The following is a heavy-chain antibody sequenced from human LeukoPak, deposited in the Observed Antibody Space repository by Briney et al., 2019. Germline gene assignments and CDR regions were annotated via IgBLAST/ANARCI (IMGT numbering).Heavy chain of an antibody. V-gene: IGHV3-74*01. J-gene: IGHJ4*02. CDR1: GFTFSSYW. CDR3: ARWVCSPTSCYYFDY. CDR2: INTDGSST. D-gene: IGHD2-2*01. Sequence: GGSLRLSCAASGFTFSSYWMHWVRQAPGKGLVWVSRINTDGSSTSYADSVKGRFTISRDNAKNTLHLQMNSLRAEDTAVYYCARWVCSPTSCYYFDYWGQGTLVVVSS.